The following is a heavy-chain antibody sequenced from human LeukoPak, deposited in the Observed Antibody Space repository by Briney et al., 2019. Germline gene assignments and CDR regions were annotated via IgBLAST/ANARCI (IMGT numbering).Heavy chain of an antibody. V-gene: IGHV4-59*08. CDR2: IYYSGST. CDR1: GGSISGYY. CDR3: ARYDRDSPTYFDY. D-gene: IGHD3-9*01. J-gene: IGHJ4*02. Sequence: SETLSLTCTVSGGSISGYYWSWIRQPPGKGLEYIGYIYYSGSTNYNPSLKSRVSISLDTSKNQFSPRLSSVTAADTAVYFCARYDRDSPTYFDYWGQGTLVTVSS.